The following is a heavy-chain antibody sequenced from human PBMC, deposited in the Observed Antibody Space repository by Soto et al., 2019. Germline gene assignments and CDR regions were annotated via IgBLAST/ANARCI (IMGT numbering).Heavy chain of an antibody. Sequence: ASVKVSCQASGYSFTSLDINWVRQTAGQELEWMGWMQPRTGRTGYAQKFQGRVTMTRDTSINTAYMELTTLTSDDTAFYYCARGVSAGVDYWGQATLVTVSS. V-gene: IGHV1-8*01. CDR1: GYSFTSLD. CDR2: MQPRTGRT. J-gene: IGHJ4*02. D-gene: IGHD1-26*01. CDR3: ARGVSAGVDY.